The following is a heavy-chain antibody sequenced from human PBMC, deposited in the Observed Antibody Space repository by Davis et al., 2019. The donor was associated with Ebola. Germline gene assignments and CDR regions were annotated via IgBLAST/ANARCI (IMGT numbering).Heavy chain of an antibody. CDR2: ISYDGSNK. Sequence: GESLKISCAASGFTFSSYAMHWVRQAPGKGLEWVAVISYDGSNKYYADSVKGRFTISRDNSKNTLYLQMNSLRAEDTAVHYCAREIDYWGQGTLVTVSS. CDR1: GFTFSSYA. J-gene: IGHJ4*02. V-gene: IGHV3-30-3*01. CDR3: AREIDY.